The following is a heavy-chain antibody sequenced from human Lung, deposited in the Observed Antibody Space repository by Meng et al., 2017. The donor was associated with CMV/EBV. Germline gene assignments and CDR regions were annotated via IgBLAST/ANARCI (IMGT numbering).Heavy chain of an antibody. J-gene: IGHJ3*01. D-gene: IGHD6-25*01. CDR3: ARERRDQRLWGDALDL. Sequence: GGSXRLXCATSGFXFSTYTMHWVRQAPGKGLELVSSISSSRSYINYADSVNGRFTISRDNAKNSLYLQMNKIRAGDTAVYYYARERRDQRLWGDALDLWGLGTXVTVSS. CDR2: ISSSRSYI. CDR1: GFXFSTYT. V-gene: IGHV3-21*01.